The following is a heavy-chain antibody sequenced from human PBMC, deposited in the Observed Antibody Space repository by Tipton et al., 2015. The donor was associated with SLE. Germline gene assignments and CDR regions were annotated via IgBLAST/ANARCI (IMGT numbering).Heavy chain of an antibody. CDR1: GGSISSSSYY. D-gene: IGHD3-3*01. J-gene: IGHJ6*03. V-gene: IGHV4-39*07. CDR3: ARASTWSYYYYYMDV. CDR2: IYYSGST. Sequence: TLSLTCTVSGGSISSSSYYWGWIRQPPGKGLEWIGSIYYSGSTNYNPSLKSRVTISVDTSKNQFSLKLSSVTAADTAVYYCARASTWSYYYYYMDVWGKGTTVTVSS.